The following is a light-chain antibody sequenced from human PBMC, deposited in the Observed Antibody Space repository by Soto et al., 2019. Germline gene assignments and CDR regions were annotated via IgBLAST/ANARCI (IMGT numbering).Light chain of an antibody. V-gene: IGKV3-20*01. CDR1: QSVSSNY. CDR2: GAS. J-gene: IGKJ1*01. CDR3: QQYCSSPWT. Sequence: EIVLTQSPGTLSLSPGERATLSCRASQSVSSNYLAWYQQKPGQAPRPLIYGASSRATGIPDRFSGSGAGTDFTLTISRLESEDLAVYYCQQYCSSPWTFGQGTKVEIK.